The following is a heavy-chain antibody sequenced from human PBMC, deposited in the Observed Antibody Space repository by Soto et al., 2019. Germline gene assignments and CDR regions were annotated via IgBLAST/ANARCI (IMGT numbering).Heavy chain of an antibody. CDR3: ASRGPCYATTCYNWFDS. V-gene: IGHV5-51*01. D-gene: IGHD2-2*01. CDR1: GYDFTNYW. J-gene: IGHJ5*01. CDR2: IYPVDSYT. Sequence: GKSLKISYKGSGYDFTNYWIALVRHMPVKGLEWMGIIYPVDSYTRYSPSFEGQVTISADSSISTAYLQWSSLKASDTAMYYCASRGPCYATTCYNWFDSWGQLTMVTV.